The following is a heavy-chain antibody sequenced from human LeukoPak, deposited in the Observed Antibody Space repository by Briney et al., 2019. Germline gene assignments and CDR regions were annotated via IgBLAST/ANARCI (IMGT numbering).Heavy chain of an antibody. V-gene: IGHV1-69*04. Sequence: SVKVSCKASGGTFSSYAISWVRQAPGQGLEWMGRIIPILGIANYAQKFQGRVTITADKSTSTAYMELSSLRSEDTAVYYCASIHRGNRYYFDYWGQGTLDTVSS. CDR3: ASIHRGNRYYFDY. CDR2: IIPILGIA. CDR1: GGTFSSYA. J-gene: IGHJ4*02. D-gene: IGHD3-10*01.